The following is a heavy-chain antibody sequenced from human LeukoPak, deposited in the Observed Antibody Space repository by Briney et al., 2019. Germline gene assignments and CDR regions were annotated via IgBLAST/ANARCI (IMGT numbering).Heavy chain of an antibody. CDR3: AKVGPRFGRHWYFDL. Sequence: GGSLRLSCAASGFAFLSYGMHWVRQAPGKGLEWVALISYDGDSEEYADSVKGRFTISRDNSKTTVYLQMNSLRPEDTAVYYCAKVGPRFGRHWYFDLWGRGTLVTVSS. CDR1: GFAFLSYG. J-gene: IGHJ2*01. CDR2: ISYDGDSE. V-gene: IGHV3-30*18. D-gene: IGHD3-10*01.